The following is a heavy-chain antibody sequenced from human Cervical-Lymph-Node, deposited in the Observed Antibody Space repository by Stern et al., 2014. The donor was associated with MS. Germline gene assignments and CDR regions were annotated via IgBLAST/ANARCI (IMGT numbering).Heavy chain of an antibody. Sequence: VQLVESGPGLVKPSQTLSLTCAISGDSVSSNSAAWNWIRQSPSRGLEXLGRTYYRSKWYNDYAVSVKSRITINPDTSKNQFSLQLNSVTPEDTAVYYCARGGGQAYCGGDCYNYWGQGTLVTVSS. CDR3: ARGGGQAYCGGDCYNY. V-gene: IGHV6-1*01. D-gene: IGHD2-21*02. CDR2: TYYRSKWYN. J-gene: IGHJ4*02. CDR1: GDSVSSNSAA.